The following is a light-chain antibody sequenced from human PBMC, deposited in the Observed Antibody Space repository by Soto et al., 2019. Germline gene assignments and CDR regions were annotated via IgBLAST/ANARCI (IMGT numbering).Light chain of an antibody. Sequence: EIVLTQPPGTLSLSPGERATLSCRASQSVSSSYLAWYQQKPGQAPRLLIYGASSRATGIPDRFSGSGSGTDFTLTISRLEPEDFAVYYCQQYGSSLWTLGQGTKVDIK. CDR1: QSVSSSY. CDR3: QQYGSSLWT. V-gene: IGKV3-20*01. J-gene: IGKJ1*01. CDR2: GAS.